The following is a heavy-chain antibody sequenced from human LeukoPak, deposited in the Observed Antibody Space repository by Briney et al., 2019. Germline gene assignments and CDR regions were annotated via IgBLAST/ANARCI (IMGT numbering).Heavy chain of an antibody. CDR2: LHRSDST. J-gene: IGHJ4*02. Sequence: GGSLRLSCAASGFPVSSNYMSWVRQAPGKGLEWVSVLHRSDSTYYTDSVKGRFTISRDNSKNTLYLQMTSLRAEDTAVYYCARVYGDGYPLDSWGQGTLVTVSS. D-gene: IGHD4/OR15-4a*01. CDR3: ARVYGDGYPLDS. CDR1: GFPVSSNY. V-gene: IGHV3-53*01.